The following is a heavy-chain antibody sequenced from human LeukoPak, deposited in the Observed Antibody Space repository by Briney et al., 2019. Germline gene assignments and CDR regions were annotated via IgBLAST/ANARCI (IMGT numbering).Heavy chain of an antibody. CDR2: IKQDGSVK. CDR3: AIDYGGNGPPPWDFDY. D-gene: IGHD4-23*01. J-gene: IGHJ4*02. V-gene: IGHV3-7*01. Sequence: GGSLRLSCAASGFTFSNYWMTWVRQAPGKGLEWVANIKQDGSVKYYVDSVKGRFTISRDNAKNSVYLQMNSLRDEDTAVYYCAIDYGGNGPPPWDFDYWGQGTLVTVSS. CDR1: GFTFSNYW.